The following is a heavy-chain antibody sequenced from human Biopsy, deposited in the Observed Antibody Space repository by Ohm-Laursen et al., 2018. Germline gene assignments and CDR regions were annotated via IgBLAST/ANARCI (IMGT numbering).Heavy chain of an antibody. CDR2: ISSSNTI. J-gene: IGHJ4*02. CDR3: ARWDY. CDR1: GFTFTINE. V-gene: IGHV3-48*03. Sequence: SLTLSFTSSGFTFTINEYNWICQAPRPGLERVSYISSSNTIYYADTVKRRFTISRDNAKYTLYLQMNSLRVEDTAVYYCARWDYWGQGTLVTVSS.